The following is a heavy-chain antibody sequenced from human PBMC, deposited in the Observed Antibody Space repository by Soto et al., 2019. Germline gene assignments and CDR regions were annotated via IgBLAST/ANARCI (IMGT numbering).Heavy chain of an antibody. V-gene: IGHV4-31*03. CDR2: IYYSGST. Sequence: PSETLSLTCTVSGGSISSGGYYWSWIRQHPGKGLEWIGYIYYSGSTYYNPSLKSRVTISVDTSKNQFSLKLSSVTAADAAVYYCASLWADYFDYWGQGTLVTVSS. CDR3: ASLWADYFDY. J-gene: IGHJ4*02. CDR1: GGSISSGGYY. D-gene: IGHD7-27*01.